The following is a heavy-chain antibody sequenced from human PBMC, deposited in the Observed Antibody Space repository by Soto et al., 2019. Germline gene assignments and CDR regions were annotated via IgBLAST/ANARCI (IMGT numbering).Heavy chain of an antibody. D-gene: IGHD3-22*01. CDR3: AIALWRIAVVNFDY. Sequence: QVQLVQSGAEVKKPGSSVKVSCKASGGTFSSYTISWVRQAPGQGLEWMGRIITILGIANYAQKFQGRVTITADKSTSTAYMELSSLRSEDTAVYCCAIALWRIAVVNFDYWGQGTLVTVSS. J-gene: IGHJ4*02. V-gene: IGHV1-69*02. CDR1: GGTFSSYT. CDR2: IITILGIA.